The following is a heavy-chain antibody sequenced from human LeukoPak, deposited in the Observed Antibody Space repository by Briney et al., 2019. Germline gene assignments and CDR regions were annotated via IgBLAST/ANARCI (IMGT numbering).Heavy chain of an antibody. Sequence: GGSLRLSCAASGFTFSSYGMHWVRQAPGKGPEWVAVISYDGSNKYYADSVKGRFTISRDNSKNTLYLQMNSLRAEDTAVYYCAKGDPYCSSTSCYVGEPFDYWGQGTLVTVSS. D-gene: IGHD2-2*01. CDR1: GFTFSSYG. V-gene: IGHV3-30*18. CDR3: AKGDPYCSSTSCYVGEPFDY. CDR2: ISYDGSNK. J-gene: IGHJ4*02.